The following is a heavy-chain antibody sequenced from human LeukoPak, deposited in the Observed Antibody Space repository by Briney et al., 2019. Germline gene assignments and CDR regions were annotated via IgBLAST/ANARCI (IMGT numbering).Heavy chain of an antibody. CDR1: GGTFSSYA. D-gene: IGHD3-10*01. V-gene: IGHV1-69*04. CDR3: ARVYGSGSFDAFDI. Sequence: SVKVSCKASGGTFSSYAFCWVRQAPGQGLEWMGRIIPILAIANYAQKFQGRVTITADKSTSTAYMELSSLRSEDTAVYYCARVYGSGSFDAFDIWGQGTMVTVSS. J-gene: IGHJ3*02. CDR2: IIPILAIA.